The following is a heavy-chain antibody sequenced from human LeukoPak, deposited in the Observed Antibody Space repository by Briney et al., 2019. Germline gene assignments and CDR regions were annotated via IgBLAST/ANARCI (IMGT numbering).Heavy chain of an antibody. Sequence: SETLSLTCTVSGGSISSSSYYWGWIRQPPGKGLEWIGSIYYSGSTYYNPSLKSRLIISIDTSKNQFSLRLSSVTAADTAVYYCATTARHCSDYWGQGTLVTVSS. CDR2: IYYSGST. V-gene: IGHV4-39*07. D-gene: IGHD6-6*01. J-gene: IGHJ4*02. CDR3: ATTARHCSDY. CDR1: GGSISSSSYY.